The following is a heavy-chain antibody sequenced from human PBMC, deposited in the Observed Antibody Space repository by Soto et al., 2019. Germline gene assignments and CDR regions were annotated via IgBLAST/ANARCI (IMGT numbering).Heavy chain of an antibody. CDR2: VSTSGGVT. CDR1: GFSFSSYT. Sequence: EMQLLESGGGLVQPGGSLRLSSAASGFSFSSYTMSWVRQAPGKGLDWVSAVSTSGGVTHYADPVKGRFTVSRDDSKNTLCLQINSLRADDTAIYYCARVSGTITIFGVLIPTHWYFDLWGRGTLVTVSS. V-gene: IGHV3-23*01. CDR3: ARVSGTITIFGVLIPTHWYFDL. J-gene: IGHJ2*01. D-gene: IGHD3-3*01.